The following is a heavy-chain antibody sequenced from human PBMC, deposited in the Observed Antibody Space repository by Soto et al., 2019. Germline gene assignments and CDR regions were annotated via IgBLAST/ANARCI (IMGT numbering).Heavy chain of an antibody. CDR2: ISGGGGST. V-gene: IGHV3-23*01. J-gene: IGHJ6*01. CDR3: AKGQGSYYYYGMDV. Sequence: PWGSLRLSCAASGFTFSSYAMSWVRQAPGKGLEWVSTISGGGGSTYYADSVKGRFTISRDNSKNTLYLQMNSLRAEDTALYYCAKGQGSYYYYGMDVWGQGTTVTVSS. CDR1: GFTFSSYA.